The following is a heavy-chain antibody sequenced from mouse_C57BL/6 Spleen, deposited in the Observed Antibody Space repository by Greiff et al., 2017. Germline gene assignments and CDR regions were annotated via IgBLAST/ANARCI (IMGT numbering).Heavy chain of an antibody. CDR1: GYTFTSYW. D-gene: IGHD2-10*02. V-gene: IGHV1-69*01. CDR2: IDPYDSYT. J-gene: IGHJ2*01. CDR3: ARERYGDY. Sequence: QVQLKQPGAELVMPGASVKMSCKASGYTFTSYWMHWVKQRPGQGLEWIGEIDPYDSYTNYNQKFKGKSTLTVDKSSSTAYMELSSLTSEDSAVYYCARERYGDYWGQGTTLTVSS.